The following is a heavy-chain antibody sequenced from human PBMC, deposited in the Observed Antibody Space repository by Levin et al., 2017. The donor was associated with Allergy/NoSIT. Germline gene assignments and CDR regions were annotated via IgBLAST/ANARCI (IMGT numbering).Heavy chain of an antibody. Sequence: SETLSLTCAIYGGSFRGYYWSWIRQPPGKGLEWIGEITHSGSTNYNPSLKSRVTTSIDTSNNQFSLIPRSVTAADTAVYYCANSGRHYGSNTGCDWLPRWCDPWGQGALVTVSS. CDR3: ANSGRHYGSNTGCDWLPRWCDP. CDR1: GGSFRGYY. CDR2: ITHSGST. V-gene: IGHV4-34*01. D-gene: IGHD2-2*01. J-gene: IGHJ5*02.